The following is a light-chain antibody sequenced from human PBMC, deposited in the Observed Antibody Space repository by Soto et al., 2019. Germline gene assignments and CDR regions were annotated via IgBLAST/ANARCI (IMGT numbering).Light chain of an antibody. Sequence: EIVLTQSPVTLSLSPGERYTLSCWASQSVSSSLAWYQQKPGQSPRPLIYGESTRATGIPARFSGSGSGTEFTLTISSLQSEDFAVYHCQQYNNWLTVGGGTKVEIK. J-gene: IGKJ4*01. CDR1: QSVSSS. CDR3: QQYNNWLT. V-gene: IGKV3-15*01. CDR2: GES.